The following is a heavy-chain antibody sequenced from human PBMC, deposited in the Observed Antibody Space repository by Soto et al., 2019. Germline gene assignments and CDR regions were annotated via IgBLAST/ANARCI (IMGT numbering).Heavy chain of an antibody. CDR1: GFTFSSYR. CDR2: IWYDGSNK. CDR3: ARDGVSSTDYTWNYGTYFDY. V-gene: IGHV3-33*08. D-gene: IGHD1-1*01. J-gene: IGHJ4*02. Sequence: GSLRLSCAASGFTFSSYRMHWVRQAPGKGLEWLAVIWYDGSNKSYADSVKGRFTISRDNSKNTLYLQMNSLRPDDTAMYYCARDGVSSTDYTWNYGTYFDYWGPGALVTVSS.